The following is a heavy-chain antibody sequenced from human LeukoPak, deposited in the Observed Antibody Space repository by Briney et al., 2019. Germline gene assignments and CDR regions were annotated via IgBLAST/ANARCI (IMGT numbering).Heavy chain of an antibody. Sequence: GGSLRLSCAAPGFIFADYAIHWVRQAPGKGLEWISLISGNGGSTFYAESLKGRFTISRDNSKNSLYLQMSSLRSEDTALYYCARESERSGWYDYWGQGTLVTVS. J-gene: IGHJ4*02. CDR1: GFIFADYA. CDR3: ARESERSGWYDY. CDR2: ISGNGGST. D-gene: IGHD6-19*01. V-gene: IGHV3-43*02.